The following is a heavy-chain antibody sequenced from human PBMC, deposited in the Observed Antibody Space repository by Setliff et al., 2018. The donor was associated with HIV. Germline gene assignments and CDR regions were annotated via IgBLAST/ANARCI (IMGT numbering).Heavy chain of an antibody. J-gene: IGHJ4*02. D-gene: IGHD2-21*02. Sequence: PGESLKISCKASGYSFTNYWIGWVPQMPGEGLEWMGVIYPGDSTIRYGPSFQGQVTISADRSITTAYLQWSSLTTSDTATYYCIRRRRAPGTADLESYWGQGTLVTVSS. V-gene: IGHV5-51*01. CDR3: IRRRRAPGTADLESY. CDR2: IYPGDSTI. CDR1: GYSFTNYW.